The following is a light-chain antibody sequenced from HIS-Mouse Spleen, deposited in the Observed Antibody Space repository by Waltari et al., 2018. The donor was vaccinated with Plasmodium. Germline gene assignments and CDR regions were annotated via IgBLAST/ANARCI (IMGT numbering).Light chain of an antibody. Sequence: DIQLTQSPSSLSASVGDRLPITCRATQTISSYLNWYQQKPGKAPKLLIYAASTLQSGVPSRFSGSGSGTDFTLTISSLQPEDFATYYCQQSYSTWTFGQGTKVEIK. V-gene: IGKV1-39*01. CDR3: QQSYSTWT. J-gene: IGKJ1*01. CDR2: AAS. CDR1: QTISSY.